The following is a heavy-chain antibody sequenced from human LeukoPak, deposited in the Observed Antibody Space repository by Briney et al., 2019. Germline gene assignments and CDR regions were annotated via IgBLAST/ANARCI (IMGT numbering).Heavy chain of an antibody. V-gene: IGHV3-53*01. CDR3: VREGKNMDV. CDR2: IYGGGTT. CDR1: GFTFTTYW. Sequence: PGGSLSLSCAASGFTFTTYWMSWVRQAPGEGLEWVSVIYGGGTTYYADSVKGRFTISRDNSKNTLYLQMNSLRDEDTAVYYCVREGKNMDVWGKGATVTISS. J-gene: IGHJ6*03.